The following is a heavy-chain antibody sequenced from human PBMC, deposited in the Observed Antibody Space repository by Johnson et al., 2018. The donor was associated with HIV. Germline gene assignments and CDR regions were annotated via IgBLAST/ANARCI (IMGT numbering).Heavy chain of an antibody. CDR2: ISYDGSNK. CDR1: GFTFSSYA. V-gene: IGHV3-30-3*01. Sequence: VQLVESGGGVVQPGGSLRLSCAASGFTFSSYAVHWVRQAPGKGLEWVAVISYDGSNKYYADSVKGRFTISRDNSKNTLHLQMNSLSAEDTAVYYCTTDPPGMSSTSERDAFDIWGQGTMVTVSS. CDR3: TTDPPGMSSTSERDAFDI. D-gene: IGHD2-2*01. J-gene: IGHJ3*02.